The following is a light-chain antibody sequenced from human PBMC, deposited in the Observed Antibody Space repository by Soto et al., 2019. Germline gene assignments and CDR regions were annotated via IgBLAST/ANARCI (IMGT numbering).Light chain of an antibody. CDR3: PQYSDYPFT. CDR2: KAS. Sequence: DIQMTQSPSTLSASVGDRVTITCRASQRIGSSLAWYQQKSGKAPNLLIYKASTLESGVPSRFGDSRSGTEFTLALSSLQPDDFATCYCPQYSDYPFTFAPG. CDR1: QRIGSS. J-gene: IGKJ3*01. V-gene: IGKV1-5*03.